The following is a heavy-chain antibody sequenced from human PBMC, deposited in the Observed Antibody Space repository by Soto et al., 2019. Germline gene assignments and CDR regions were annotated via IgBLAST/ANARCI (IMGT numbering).Heavy chain of an antibody. D-gene: IGHD6-13*01. J-gene: IGHJ1*01. V-gene: IGHV1-18*01. Sequence: GASVKVSCKPSGLTFTNYGITWVRQAPGQGLEWMGWISGYNGNTNYAQKVQDRVTMTTDTSTSTASMELRSLRSDDTAVYYCARGPSLYSTSWYSLNWG. CDR3: ARGPSLYSTSWYSLN. CDR2: ISGYNGNT. CDR1: GLTFTNYG.